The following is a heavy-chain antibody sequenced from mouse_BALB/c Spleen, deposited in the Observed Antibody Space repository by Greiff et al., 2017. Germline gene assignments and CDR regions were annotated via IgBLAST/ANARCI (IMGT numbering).Heavy chain of an antibody. D-gene: IGHD3-3*01. J-gene: IGHJ4*01. CDR3: ASRGGGAMDY. CDR1: GFTFSSYA. Sequence: DVQLVESGGGLVKPGGSLKLSCAAFGFTFSSYAMSWVRQSPVKRLEWVAEISSGGSYTYYPDTVTGRSTISRDNAKNTLYLEMSSLRSEDTAMYYCASRGGGAMDYWGQGTSVTVSS. CDR2: ISSGGSYT. V-gene: IGHV5-9-4*01.